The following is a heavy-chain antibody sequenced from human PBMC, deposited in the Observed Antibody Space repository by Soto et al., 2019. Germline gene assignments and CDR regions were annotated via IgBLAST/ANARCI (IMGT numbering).Heavy chain of an antibody. CDR2: ISYDGSNK. V-gene: IGHV3-30*18. Sequence: GGSLRLSCAASGFTFSSYGMHWVRQAPGKGLEWVAVISYDGSNKYYADSVKGRFTISRDNSKNTLYLQMNSLRAEDTAVYYCAKAFGYSYGSPYYYYYGMDVWGQGTTVTVSS. CDR1: GFTFSSYG. J-gene: IGHJ6*02. CDR3: AKAFGYSYGSPYYYYYGMDV. D-gene: IGHD5-18*01.